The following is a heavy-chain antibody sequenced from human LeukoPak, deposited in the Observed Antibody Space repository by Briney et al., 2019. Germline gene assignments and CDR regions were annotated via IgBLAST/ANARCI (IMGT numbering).Heavy chain of an antibody. V-gene: IGHV1-2*02. D-gene: IGHD4-17*01. J-gene: IGHJ4*02. Sequence: GASVKVPCKASGYTFTGYYIRWVRQAPGQGLEWMAWINPNSGGTNYAQKFQGRVTMTRDTSISTAYMELSRLRSDDTAVYYCARGETTVTYFDYWGQGTLVTVSS. CDR1: GYTFTGYY. CDR2: INPNSGGT. CDR3: ARGETTVTYFDY.